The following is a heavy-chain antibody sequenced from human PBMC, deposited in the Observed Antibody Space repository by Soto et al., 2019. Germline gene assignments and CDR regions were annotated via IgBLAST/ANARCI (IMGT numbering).Heavy chain of an antibody. J-gene: IGHJ5*02. Sequence: SQTLSLTCAISVYSVSTNRASWNWIIQSPSRGLEWLGRTYYRSRWYNDYAVSVKSRIAINPDTSKNQFSLQLNSVTAEDTAVYYCARGSAYDESWFEPWGQGTPVIVSS. V-gene: IGHV6-1*01. CDR2: TYYRSRWYN. CDR3: ARGSAYDESWFEP. D-gene: IGHD5-12*01. CDR1: VYSVSTNRAS.